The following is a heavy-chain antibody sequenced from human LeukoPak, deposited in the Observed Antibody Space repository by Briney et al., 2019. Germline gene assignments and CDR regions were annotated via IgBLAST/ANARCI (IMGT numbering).Heavy chain of an antibody. CDR1: GFTFSSYA. J-gene: IGHJ4*02. CDR2: ITYDGSNK. CDR3: AGNYGPYYFDY. V-gene: IGHV3-30-3*01. D-gene: IGHD3-10*01. Sequence: GRSLRLSCAASGFTFSSYAMHWVRQAPGKGLEWVAVITYDGSNKYYADSVKGRFTISRDNSKNTLYLQMNSLRAEDTAVYYCAGNYGPYYFDYWGQGTLVTVSS.